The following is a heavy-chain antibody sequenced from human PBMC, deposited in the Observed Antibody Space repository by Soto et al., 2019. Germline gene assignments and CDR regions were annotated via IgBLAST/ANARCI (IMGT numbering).Heavy chain of an antibody. CDR3: ARDSISWFDP. CDR1: GGSISSYY. J-gene: IGHJ5*02. Sequence: PSETLSLTCTVSGGSISSYYWSWIRQPPGKGLEWIGYIYYSGSTNYNPSLKSRVTISVDTSKNQFSLKLSSVTAADTAVYYCARDSISWFDPWGQGTLVTVSS. D-gene: IGHD3-9*01. V-gene: IGHV4-59*01. CDR2: IYYSGST.